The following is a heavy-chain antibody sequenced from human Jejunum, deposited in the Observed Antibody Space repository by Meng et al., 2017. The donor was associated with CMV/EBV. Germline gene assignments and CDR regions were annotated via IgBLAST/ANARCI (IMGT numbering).Heavy chain of an antibody. CDR1: EYSFRRRW. Sequence: CKDSEYSFRRRWIGWVRQMPGRGLEWMAMIYPGYSDTRYSPSFQGQVTISADKSINTAYLQWSSLQASDTAIYYCARGTSGSDSWGQGTLVTVSS. V-gene: IGHV5-51*01. CDR3: ARGTSGSDS. J-gene: IGHJ4*02. D-gene: IGHD1-1*01. CDR2: IYPGYSDT.